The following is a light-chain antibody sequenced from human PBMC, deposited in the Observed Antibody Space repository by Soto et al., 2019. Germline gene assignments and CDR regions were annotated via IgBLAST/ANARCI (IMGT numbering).Light chain of an antibody. V-gene: IGKV3-15*01. J-gene: IGKJ1*01. CDR1: QSVRSS. CDR2: DAS. CDR3: QQYNNWPPWT. Sequence: EIVMTQSPGTLSVSPGDRATLFCRASQSVRSSLAWYQQKPGQAPRLFIYDASTRATGIPARFSGSGSGTEFTLTISSLQSEDFAVYYCQQYNNWPPWTFGQGTKVDI.